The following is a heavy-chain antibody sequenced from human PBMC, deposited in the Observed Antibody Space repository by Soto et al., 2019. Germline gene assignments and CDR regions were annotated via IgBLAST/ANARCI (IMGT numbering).Heavy chain of an antibody. Sequence: QVQLVQSGAEEKKPGASVKVSCKASGYTFTSYAMHWVRQAPGQRLEWMGWINAGNGNTKYSQKFQGRVTITRDTSARTAYMELSSLRSEDTAVYYCARSLGYSSDFDYWGQGTLVTVSS. CDR2: INAGNGNT. CDR3: ARSLGYSSDFDY. J-gene: IGHJ4*02. D-gene: IGHD6-25*01. V-gene: IGHV1-3*05. CDR1: GYTFTSYA.